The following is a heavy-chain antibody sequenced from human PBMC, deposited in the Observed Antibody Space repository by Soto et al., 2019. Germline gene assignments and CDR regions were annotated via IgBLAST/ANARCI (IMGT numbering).Heavy chain of an antibody. CDR2: IWYDGSNK. D-gene: IGHD5-18*01. Sequence: GGSLRLSCAASGFTFSSYGMHWVRQAPGKGLEWVAVIWYDGSNKYYADSVKGRFTISRDNSKNTLYLQMNSLRAEDTAVYYCARAGYSCGPDGFDYWGQGTLVTVSS. CDR3: ARAGYSCGPDGFDY. CDR1: GFTFSSYG. J-gene: IGHJ4*02. V-gene: IGHV3-33*01.